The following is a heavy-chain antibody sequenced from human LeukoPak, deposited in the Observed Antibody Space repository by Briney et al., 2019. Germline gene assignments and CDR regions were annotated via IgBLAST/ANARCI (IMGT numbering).Heavy chain of an antibody. J-gene: IGHJ4*02. CDR2: ISASGGIT. Sequence: PRGSLRLSCAASGFTFSSYAMSWVRQAPGKGLEWVSGISASGGITYFADSVKGRFTISRDNSKNTLYLQMTSLRAEDTAVYYSAKASSSGWHLFDYWGQGTLVTVSS. CDR1: GFTFSSYA. D-gene: IGHD6-19*01. CDR3: AKASSSGWHLFDY. V-gene: IGHV3-23*01.